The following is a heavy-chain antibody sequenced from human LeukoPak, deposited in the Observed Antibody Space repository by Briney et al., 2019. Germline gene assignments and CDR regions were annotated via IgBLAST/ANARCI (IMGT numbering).Heavy chain of an antibody. CDR1: GFTFSTYG. Sequence: HPGGSLRLSCAAAGFTFSTYGMCWVRQPPGKGLGWVSCKGNSAGDTFYAESVRGRFTISRDNSRNTLFLEMNSLRVEDTAIYYCAKRGGESGGWGFFDYWGPGALVTVSS. CDR2: KGNSAGDT. CDR3: AKRGGESGGWGFFDY. J-gene: IGHJ4*02. D-gene: IGHD6-19*01. V-gene: IGHV3-23*01.